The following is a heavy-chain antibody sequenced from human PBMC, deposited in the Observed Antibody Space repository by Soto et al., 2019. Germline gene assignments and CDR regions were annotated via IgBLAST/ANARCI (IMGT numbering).Heavy chain of an antibody. CDR1: GFTFSSYS. CDR3: ARVVDNIWGSYRPRDWFDP. Sequence: EVQLVESGGGLVQPGGSLRLSCAASGFTFSSYSMNWVRQAPGKGLEWDSYISSSSSTIYYADSVKGRFTISRDNAKNSLYLQMNSLRAEDTAVYYCARVVDNIWGSYRPRDWFDPWGQGTLVTVSS. V-gene: IGHV3-48*01. CDR2: ISSSSSTI. D-gene: IGHD3-16*02. J-gene: IGHJ5*02.